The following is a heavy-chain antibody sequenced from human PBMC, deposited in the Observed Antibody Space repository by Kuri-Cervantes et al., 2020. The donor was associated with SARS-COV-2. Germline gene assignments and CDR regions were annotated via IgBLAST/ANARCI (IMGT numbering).Heavy chain of an antibody. J-gene: IGHJ3*02. Sequence: ASVKVSCKASGYTFTRFGMSWVRQAPGQGLEWMGWISVYNGNTNYAQKLQGRVTLTTDTSTCTAYMELRSLRSDDTAVYYCARGEGAAPDVAAFDIWGQGTMVTVSS. CDR1: GYTFTRFG. D-gene: IGHD1-26*01. CDR2: ISVYNGNT. CDR3: ARGEGAAPDVAAFDI. V-gene: IGHV1-18*01.